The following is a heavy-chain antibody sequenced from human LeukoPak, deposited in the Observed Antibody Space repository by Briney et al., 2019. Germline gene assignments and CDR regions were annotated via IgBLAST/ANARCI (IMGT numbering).Heavy chain of an antibody. CDR3: ARDDGDF. V-gene: IGHV3-7*01. CDR2: IKEDGSAE. CDR1: TVTFNGYW. Sequence: GGSLRLSCAASTVTFNGYWMMWVRQAPGKGLQWAASIKEDGSAEFYVDSVKGRFTISRDDAKNSLSLQMNSLRAEDTAVYYCARDDGDFWGQGTLVTVSS. J-gene: IGHJ4*02.